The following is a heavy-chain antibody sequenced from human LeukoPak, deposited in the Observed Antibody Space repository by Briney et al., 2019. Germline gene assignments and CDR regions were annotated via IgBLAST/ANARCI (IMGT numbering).Heavy chain of an antibody. Sequence: GASVKVSCMSSGYTFTSYDINWVRQATGQGREWMGWMNPNSGNTGYAQKFQGGVTMTRNTSISTAYMELSSLRSEDTAVYYCARGRRLGCNWFDPWGQGTLVTVSS. CDR2: MNPNSGNT. CDR1: GYTFTSYD. V-gene: IGHV1-8*01. D-gene: IGHD6-6*01. J-gene: IGHJ5*02. CDR3: ARGRRLGCNWFDP.